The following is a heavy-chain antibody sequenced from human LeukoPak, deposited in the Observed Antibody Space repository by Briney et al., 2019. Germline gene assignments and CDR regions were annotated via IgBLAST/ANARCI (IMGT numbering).Heavy chain of an antibody. J-gene: IGHJ4*02. CDR2: IHYRGTT. V-gene: IGHV4-59*13. CDR1: GGSFSGYY. CDR3: ARDEHGDFQGFDY. Sequence: SETLSLTCAVYGGSFSGYYWNWIRQSPGKGLEWLGNIHYRGTTNYNPSLKSRVILSLDTSKSQFALKMTSVIAADTAVYYCARDEHGDFQGFDYWGQGTRVTVSS. D-gene: IGHD4-17*01.